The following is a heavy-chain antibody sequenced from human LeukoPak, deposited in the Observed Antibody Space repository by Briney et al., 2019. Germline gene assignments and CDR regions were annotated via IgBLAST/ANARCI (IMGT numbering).Heavy chain of an antibody. CDR3: ASKRGYSYGLDY. J-gene: IGHJ4*02. CDR1: GYTFTSYA. D-gene: IGHD5-18*01. Sequence: ASVKVSCKASGYTFTSYAMHWVRQAPGQRLEWMGWINAGNGNTKYSQKFQGRVTITRDTSAGTAYMELSSLRSEDTAVYYCASKRGYSYGLDYWGQGTLVTVSS. CDR2: INAGNGNT. V-gene: IGHV1-3*01.